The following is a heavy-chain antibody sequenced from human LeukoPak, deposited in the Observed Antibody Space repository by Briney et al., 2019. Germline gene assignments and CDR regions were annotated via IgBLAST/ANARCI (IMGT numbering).Heavy chain of an antibody. J-gene: IGHJ6*03. CDR3: ARADIVVVPAAWGDYYYYMDV. Sequence: SVKVSCKASGGTFSSYAISWVHQAPGQGLEWMGRIIPIFGTANYAQKFQGRVTITADKSTSTAYMELSSLRSEDKAVYYCARADIVVVPAAWGDYYYYMDVWGKGTTVTVSS. V-gene: IGHV1-69*06. CDR2: IIPIFGTA. D-gene: IGHD2-2*01. CDR1: GGTFSSYA.